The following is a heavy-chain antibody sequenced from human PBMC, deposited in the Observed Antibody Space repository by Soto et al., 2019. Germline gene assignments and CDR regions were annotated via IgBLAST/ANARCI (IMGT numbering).Heavy chain of an antibody. J-gene: IGHJ4*02. D-gene: IGHD1-1*01. CDR2: MNPNSGNT. V-gene: IGHV1-8*01. CDR3: ARGVGAPSYRYNWNDLHDH. Sequence: QVQLVQSGAEVKKPGASVKVSCKASGYTFTSYDINWVRQATGQGLEWMGWMNPNSGNTGYAQKFQGRVTMTRNTSMRTAYMELISLRSEDTAVYYCARGVGAPSYRYNWNDLHDHWGQGTLVTVSS. CDR1: GYTFTSYD.